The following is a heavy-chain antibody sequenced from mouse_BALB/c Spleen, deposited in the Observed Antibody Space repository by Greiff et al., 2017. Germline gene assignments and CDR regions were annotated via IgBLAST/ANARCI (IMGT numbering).Heavy chain of an antibody. CDR2: ISYSGST. CDR1: GYSITSDYA. J-gene: IGHJ4*01. CDR3: ARSRRLQAMDY. Sequence: VQLKESGPGLVKPSQSLSLTCTVTGYSITSDYAWNWIRQFPGNKLEWMGYISYSGSTSYNPSLKSRISITRDTSKNQFFLQLNSVTTEDTATYYCARSRRLQAMDYWGQGTSVTVSS. D-gene: IGHD1-2*01. V-gene: IGHV3-2*02.